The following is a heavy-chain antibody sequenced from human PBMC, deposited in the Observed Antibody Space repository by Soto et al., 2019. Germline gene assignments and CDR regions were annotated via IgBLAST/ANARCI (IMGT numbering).Heavy chain of an antibody. J-gene: IGHJ6*02. Sequence: GESLKISCKGSGYSFTSYWIGWVRQMPGKGLEWMGIIYPGDSDTRYSPSFQGQVTISADKSISTAYLQWSSLKASDTAMYYCARLSVYYGSGTYYYYYGMDVWGQGTTVTVSS. CDR3: ARLSVYYGSGTYYYYYGMDV. D-gene: IGHD3-10*01. CDR2: IYPGDSDT. V-gene: IGHV5-51*01. CDR1: GYSFTSYW.